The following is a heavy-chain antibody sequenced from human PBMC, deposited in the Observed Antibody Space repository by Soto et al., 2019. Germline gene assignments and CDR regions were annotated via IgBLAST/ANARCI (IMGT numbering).Heavy chain of an antibody. J-gene: IGHJ6*03. CDR2: ISSSSSTI. D-gene: IGHD2-2*01. V-gene: IGHV3-48*01. CDR1: GFTFSSYS. CDR3: ARVPFFCSSTSRPVLAYMDV. Sequence: GGSLRLSCAASGFTFSSYSMNWVRQAPGKGLEWVSYISSSSSTIYYADSVKGRFTISRDNAKNSLYLQMNSLRAEDTAVYYCARVPFFCSSTSRPVLAYMDVWGTGTTVTVSS.